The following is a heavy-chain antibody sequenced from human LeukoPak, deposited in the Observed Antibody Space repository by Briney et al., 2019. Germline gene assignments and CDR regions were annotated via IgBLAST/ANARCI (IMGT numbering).Heavy chain of an antibody. CDR1: GFTFSSYG. V-gene: IGHV3-23*01. CDR3: AKDIEITMIVVVITAFDY. Sequence: PGGSLRLSCAAAGFTFSSYGMSWVRQAPGKGLEWVSAISGSGGSTYYADSVKGRFTISRDNSKNTLYLQMNSLTAEDTAVYYCAKDIEITMIVVVITAFDYWGQGTLVTVSS. J-gene: IGHJ4*02. CDR2: ISGSGGST. D-gene: IGHD3-22*01.